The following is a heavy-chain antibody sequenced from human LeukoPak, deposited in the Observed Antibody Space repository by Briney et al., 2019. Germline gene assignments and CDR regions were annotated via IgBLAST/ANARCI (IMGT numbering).Heavy chain of an antibody. CDR2: ISYDGSNK. J-gene: IGHJ6*04. CDR1: GFTFSSYG. CDR3: ARGIVGMDV. Sequence: GGSLRLSCAASGFTFSSYGMHWVRQAPGKGLEWVAVISYDGSNKYYADSVKGRFTISRDNAKNSLYLQMNSLRAEDTAVYYCARGIVGMDVWGKGTTVTVSS. V-gene: IGHV3-30*03. D-gene: IGHD1-26*01.